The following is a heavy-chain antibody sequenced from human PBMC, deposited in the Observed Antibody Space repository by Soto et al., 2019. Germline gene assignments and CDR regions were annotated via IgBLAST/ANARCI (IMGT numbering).Heavy chain of an antibody. Sequence: ASVKVSCKVSGYTLTELSMHWVRQAPGQGLEWMGIINPSGGSTSYAQKFQGRVTMTRDTSTSTVYMELSSLRSEDTAVYYCARAPGVLWFGESASYYYYGMDVWGQGTTVTVSS. D-gene: IGHD3-10*01. CDR1: GYTLTELS. CDR3: ARAPGVLWFGESASYYYYGMDV. V-gene: IGHV1-46*01. J-gene: IGHJ6*02. CDR2: INPSGGST.